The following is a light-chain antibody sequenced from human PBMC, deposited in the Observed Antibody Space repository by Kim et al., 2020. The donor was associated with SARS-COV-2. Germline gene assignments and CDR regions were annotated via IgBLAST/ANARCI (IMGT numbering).Light chain of an antibody. CDR2: GAS. CDR1: QSVSTY. V-gene: IGKV3-20*01. J-gene: IGKJ2*01. CDR3: QQYGTSLYT. Sequence: SLSPGERATLSCRASQSVSTYLAWYQQKPGQAPRLLIFGASTRATGIPDRFSGSGSGTDFTLTINRLEPEDFAVYYCQQYGTSLYTFGQGTKLEI.